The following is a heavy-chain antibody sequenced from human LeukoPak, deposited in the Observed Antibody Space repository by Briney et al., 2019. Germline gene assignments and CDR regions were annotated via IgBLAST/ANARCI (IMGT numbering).Heavy chain of an antibody. CDR2: INHSGST. Sequence: SETLSLTCAVYGGSFSGYYWSWIRQPPGKGLEWIGEINHSGSTNYNPSLMSRVTISVDTSKNQFSLKLSSVTAADTAVYYCARSYHRRLDYWGQGTLVTVSS. CDR1: GGSFSGYY. D-gene: IGHD6-25*01. CDR3: ARSYHRRLDY. J-gene: IGHJ4*02. V-gene: IGHV4-34*01.